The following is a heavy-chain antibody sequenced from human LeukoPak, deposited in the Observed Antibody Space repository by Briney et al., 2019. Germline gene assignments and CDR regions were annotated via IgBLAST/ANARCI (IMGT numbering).Heavy chain of an antibody. J-gene: IGHJ4*02. CDR2: IKQDGSER. CDR1: GFTFSSYW. D-gene: IGHD5-18*01. V-gene: IGHV3-7*01. CDR3: AKQPDKGYSYGYWGYFDY. Sequence: GGSLRLSCAASGFTFSSYWMSWVRQAPGKGLEWVANIKQDGSERYYVDSVKGRFTISRDNAKNSLYLQMNSLRAEDTAVYYCAKQPDKGYSYGYWGYFDYWGQGTLVTVSS.